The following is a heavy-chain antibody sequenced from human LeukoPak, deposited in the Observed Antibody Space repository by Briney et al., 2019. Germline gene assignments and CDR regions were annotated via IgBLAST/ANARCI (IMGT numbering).Heavy chain of an antibody. CDR3: AKETKDPYSSSWYNY. Sequence: GGSLRLSCAASGFTFSSYWMSWVRQAPGKGLEWVANIKQDGSEKYYVDSVKGRFTISRDNSKNTLYLQMNSLRAEDTAVYYCAKETKDPYSSSWYNYWGQGTLVTVSS. V-gene: IGHV3-7*03. D-gene: IGHD6-13*01. CDR1: GFTFSSYW. CDR2: IKQDGSEK. J-gene: IGHJ4*02.